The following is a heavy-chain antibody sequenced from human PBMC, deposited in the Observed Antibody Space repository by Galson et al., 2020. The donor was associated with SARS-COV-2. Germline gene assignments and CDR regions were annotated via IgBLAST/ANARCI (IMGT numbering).Heavy chain of an antibody. CDR3: AKGPDSLFEY. CDR1: GFTFDDYA. D-gene: IGHD2-15*01. J-gene: IGHJ4*02. Sequence: SLKISCAASGFTFDDYAMHWVRQAPGKGLEWVSGISWNSGSIGYADSVKGRFTISRDNAKNSLYLQMNSLRAEDTALYYCAKGPDSLFEYWGQGTLVTVSS. CDR2: ISWNSGSI. V-gene: IGHV3-9*01.